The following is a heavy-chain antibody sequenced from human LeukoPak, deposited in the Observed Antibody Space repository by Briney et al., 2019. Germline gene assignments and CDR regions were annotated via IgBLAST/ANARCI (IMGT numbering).Heavy chain of an antibody. V-gene: IGHV1-8*02. CDR3: ARRDGFDY. Sequence: GASVKVSCKASGYTFTVFSFHRVRQAPGQSLEWIGWMNPNSGNTGYAQKFQGRVTMTRNTSISTAYMELSSLRSEDTAVYYCARRDGFDYWGQGTLVTVSS. CDR2: MNPNSGNT. CDR1: GYTFTVFS. D-gene: IGHD4-17*01. J-gene: IGHJ4*02.